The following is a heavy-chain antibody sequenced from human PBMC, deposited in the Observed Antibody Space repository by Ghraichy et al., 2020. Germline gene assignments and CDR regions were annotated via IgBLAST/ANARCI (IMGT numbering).Heavy chain of an antibody. V-gene: IGHV3-23*01. D-gene: IGHD5-12*01. CDR1: GFTFSRYA. J-gene: IGHJ6*02. Sequence: GGSLRLSCVASGFTFSRYAMSWVRQAPGKGLEWVSAISGSGGSTYYADSVKGRFTISRDNSKNTLYLQMNSLRAEDTAVYYCAKDGNLDIVATIPNYGMDVWGQGTTVTVSS. CDR3: AKDGNLDIVATIPNYGMDV. CDR2: ISGSGGST.